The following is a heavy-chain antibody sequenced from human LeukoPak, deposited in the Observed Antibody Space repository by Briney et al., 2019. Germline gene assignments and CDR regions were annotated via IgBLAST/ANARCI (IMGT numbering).Heavy chain of an antibody. Sequence: SETLSLTCNVSDGSITSYYWSWIRQPPGRGLEWIGYISHSESAYYSPSLESRITISVDRSRNQFSLKLKSVTAADTAVYYCARWSSSGWYRAGYFDYWGQGSLVTVSS. CDR3: ARWSSSGWYRAGYFDY. CDR1: DGSITSYY. D-gene: IGHD6-19*01. V-gene: IGHV4-59*12. J-gene: IGHJ4*02. CDR2: ISHSESA.